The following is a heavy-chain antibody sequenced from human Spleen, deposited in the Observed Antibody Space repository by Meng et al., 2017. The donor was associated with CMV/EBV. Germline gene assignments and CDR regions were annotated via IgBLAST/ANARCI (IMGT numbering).Heavy chain of an antibody. CDR3: AKESSTFSWSEYLQH. D-gene: IGHD2-2*01. CDR1: GFTFSSYW. V-gene: IGHV3-7*01. J-gene: IGHJ1*01. Sequence: GESLKISCAASGFTFSSYWMTWVRQAPGKGLEWVANINQDGSETHYVDSVKGRFIIYRDNTKNSLYLQMNSLTAEDTALYYCAKESSTFSWSEYLQHWGQGTLVTVSS. CDR2: INQDGSET.